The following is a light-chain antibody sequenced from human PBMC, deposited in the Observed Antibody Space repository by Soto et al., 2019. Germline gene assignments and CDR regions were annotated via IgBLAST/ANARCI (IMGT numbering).Light chain of an antibody. J-gene: IGKJ1*01. V-gene: IGKV1-5*01. Sequence: IKQTQSPSTLSASKGDRVTITCRASQSINKWLAWYQQKPGKPPKFLIYDASILQSGVPSRFSGSGFGTEFTLTVSILQPDDFATYYCQHGWSFGERTMVDI. CDR1: QSINKW. CDR2: DAS. CDR3: QHGWS.